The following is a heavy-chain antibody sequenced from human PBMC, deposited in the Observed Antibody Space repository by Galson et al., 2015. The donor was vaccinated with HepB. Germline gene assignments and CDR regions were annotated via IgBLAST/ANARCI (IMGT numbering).Heavy chain of an antibody. CDR2: ISGSGGST. V-gene: IGHV3-23*01. CDR3: AKVGYYGSGTKNLVN. CDR1: GFTFSSYA. D-gene: IGHD3-10*01. J-gene: IGHJ4*02. Sequence: SLRLSCAASGFTFSSYAMSWVRQAPGKGLEWVSAISGSGGSTYYADSVKGRFTISRDNSKNTLYLQMNSLRAEDTAVYYCAKVGYYGSGTKNLVNWGQGTLVTVSS.